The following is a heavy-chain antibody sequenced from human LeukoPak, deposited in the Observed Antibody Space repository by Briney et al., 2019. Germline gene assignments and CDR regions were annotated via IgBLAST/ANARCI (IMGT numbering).Heavy chain of an antibody. D-gene: IGHD4-17*01. Sequence: SETLSLTCTVSGGSISSYYWSWIRQPPGKGLEWVGYIYYSGSTDYNPSHKSRVTISVDTSKNQFSLKLSSVTAADTAVYYCARGDDYGDYLDYWGQGTLVTVSS. CDR2: IYYSGST. CDR3: ARGDDYGDYLDY. J-gene: IGHJ4*02. CDR1: GGSISSYY. V-gene: IGHV4-59*01.